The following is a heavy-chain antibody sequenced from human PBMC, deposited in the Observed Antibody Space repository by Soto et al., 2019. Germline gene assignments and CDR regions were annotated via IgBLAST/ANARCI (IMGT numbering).Heavy chain of an antibody. Sequence: QVQLVQSGAEVKKPGSSVNVSCKASGGTFSSYAISWVRQAPGQGLEWMGGIITTVGTANYVQKFQGRVTITADESTITAYMELSSLRSEDTAVYYCAVSLVDTAMVPGFDYWGQGALVTVSS. D-gene: IGHD5-18*01. V-gene: IGHV1-69*01. CDR1: GGTFSSYA. CDR3: AVSLVDTAMVPGFDY. CDR2: IITTVGTA. J-gene: IGHJ4*02.